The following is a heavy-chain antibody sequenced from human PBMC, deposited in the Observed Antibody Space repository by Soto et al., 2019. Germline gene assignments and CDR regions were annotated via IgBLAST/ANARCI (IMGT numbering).Heavy chain of an antibody. D-gene: IGHD4-4*01. CDR1: GGTFSSYA. Sequence: QVQLVQSGAEVKKPGSSVKVSCKASGGTFSSYAISWVRQAPGQGLEWMGGIIPIFGTANYAQKLQGRVTITADESTSTAYTELSSLRSEDTAVYDCARVVTARYYYGMDVLGQGPTVTVSS. J-gene: IGHJ6*02. CDR3: ARVVTARYYYGMDV. CDR2: IIPIFGTA. V-gene: IGHV1-69*01.